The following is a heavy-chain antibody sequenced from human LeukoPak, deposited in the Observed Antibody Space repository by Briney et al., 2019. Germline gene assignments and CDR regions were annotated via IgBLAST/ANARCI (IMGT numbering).Heavy chain of an antibody. CDR2: IYYSGST. D-gene: IGHD6-6*01. Sequence: PSETLSLTCTVSGDSISSSDYYWGWIRQPPGKGLEWIGSIYYSGSTYYNPSLKSRVTISVDTSKNQFSLKLSSVTAADTAVYYCARELEKYSRWEAFDIWGQGTMVTVSS. CDR3: ARELEKYSRWEAFDI. J-gene: IGHJ3*02. V-gene: IGHV4-39*07. CDR1: GDSISSSDYY.